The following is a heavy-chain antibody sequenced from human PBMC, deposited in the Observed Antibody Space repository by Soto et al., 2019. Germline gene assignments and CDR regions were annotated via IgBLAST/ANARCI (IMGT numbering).Heavy chain of an antibody. D-gene: IGHD2-15*01. CDR1: GYTFTTYG. CDR3: ARVKVGIVVVVAAPYGFDP. CDR2: ISAYNVNT. Sequence: AAVKVSCKASGYTFTTYGITWVRQAPGQGREWMGWISAYNVNTNYAQKLQGRVTMTTDTSTSTAYMELRSLRSDDTAVYYCARVKVGIVVVVAAPYGFDPWGQGTLVTVSS. V-gene: IGHV1-18*04. J-gene: IGHJ5*02.